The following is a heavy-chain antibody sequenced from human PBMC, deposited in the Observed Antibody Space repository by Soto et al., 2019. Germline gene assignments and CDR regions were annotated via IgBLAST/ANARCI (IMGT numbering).Heavy chain of an antibody. D-gene: IGHD7-27*01. Sequence: EMQLLESGGGLVQPGGSLRLSCAASGFTFSTYVMSWIRQAPGKGLEWVSSITGNSEEIFYDYSVRARFTISRDNSNNRVYMQMNSRSAEDTALYYCVKRGANWGAFDVWGQGTVVTVSS. CDR3: VKRGANWGAFDV. V-gene: IGHV3-23*01. J-gene: IGHJ3*01. CDR1: GFTFSTYV. CDR2: ITGNSEEI.